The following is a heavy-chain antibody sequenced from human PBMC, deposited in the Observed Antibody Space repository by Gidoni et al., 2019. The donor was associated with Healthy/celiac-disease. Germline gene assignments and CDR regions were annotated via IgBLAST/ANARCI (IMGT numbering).Heavy chain of an antibody. V-gene: IGHV3-30-3*01. CDR1: GFTFSSYA. Sequence: QVQLVESGGGVVQLGRSLRLSWAASGFTFSSYAMHWVRQAPGKGLEWVAVISYDGSNKYYADSVKGRITISRDNSKNTLYLQMNSLRAEDTALYYCARGKVGATLVHYWGQGTLVTVSS. CDR2: ISYDGSNK. D-gene: IGHD1-26*01. CDR3: ARGKVGATLVHY. J-gene: IGHJ4*02.